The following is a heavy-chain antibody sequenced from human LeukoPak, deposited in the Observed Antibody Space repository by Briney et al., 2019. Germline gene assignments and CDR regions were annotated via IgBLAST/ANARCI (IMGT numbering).Heavy chain of an antibody. CDR2: IYYSGST. V-gene: IGHV4-59*01. CDR1: GGSISSYY. Sequence: PSETLSLTCTVSGGSISSYYWSWIRQPPGKGLEWIGYIYYSGSTNYNPPLKSRVTISVDTSKNQFSLKLSSVTAADTAVYYCARYQMYYFDYWGQGTLVTVSS. CDR3: ARYQMYYFDY. D-gene: IGHD5-24*01. J-gene: IGHJ4*02.